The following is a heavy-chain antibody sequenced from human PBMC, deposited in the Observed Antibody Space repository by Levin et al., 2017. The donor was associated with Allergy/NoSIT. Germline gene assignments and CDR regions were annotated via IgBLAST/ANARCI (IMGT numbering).Heavy chain of an antibody. CDR2: IIASGGST. CDR1: GFTFSSYA. Sequence: GGSLRLSCAASGFTFSSYAMNWVRQAPGKGLECVSSIIASGGSTYYADSVKGRFTIYRDNSKSTLYLQMNSLRAEDAAVYYCAKPGRGMVGASYFDYWGQGSLVTVSS. J-gene: IGHJ4*02. CDR3: AKPGRGMVGASYFDY. V-gene: IGHV3-23*01. D-gene: IGHD1-26*01.